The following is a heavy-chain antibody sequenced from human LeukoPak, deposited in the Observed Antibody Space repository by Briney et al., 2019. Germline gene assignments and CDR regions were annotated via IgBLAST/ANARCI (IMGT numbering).Heavy chain of an antibody. CDR1: GYTFTGYY. J-gene: IGHJ6*02. D-gene: IGHD4-17*01. V-gene: IGHV1-2*02. Sequence: ASVKVSCKASGYTFTGYYMHWVRQAPGQGLEWMGWINPNSGGTNYAQKFQGRVTMTRDTSISTAYMELSRLRADDTAVYYCARDEGNGDYASYYYYGMDVWGQGTTVTVSS. CDR2: INPNSGGT. CDR3: ARDEGNGDYASYYYYGMDV.